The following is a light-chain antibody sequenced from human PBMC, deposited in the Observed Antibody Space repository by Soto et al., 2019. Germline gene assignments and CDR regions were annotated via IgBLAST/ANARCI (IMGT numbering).Light chain of an antibody. CDR3: QQRSNWPPRTCT. J-gene: IGKJ1*01. Sequence: EIVLTQSPSVLSLSPGERATLSCRASESVSSYLAWYQQKPGQAPRLLIYDASNRATGIPARFSGSGSGTDFPLTISSLEPEDFAVYYCQQRSNWPPRTCTFGQGTKVDIK. CDR1: ESVSSY. V-gene: IGKV3-11*01. CDR2: DAS.